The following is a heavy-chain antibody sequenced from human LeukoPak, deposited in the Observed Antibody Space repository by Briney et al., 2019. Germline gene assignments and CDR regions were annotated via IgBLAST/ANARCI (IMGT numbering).Heavy chain of an antibody. J-gene: IGHJ6*03. Sequence: GGSLRLSCAASGFTFSSYGMHWVRQAPGKGLEWVAFIRYDGSNKYYADSVKGRFTISRDNSKNTLYLQMNSLRAEDTAVYYCAKDRKYYDFWSGWNYDYMDVWGKGTTVTVSS. CDR3: AKDRKYYDFWSGWNYDYMDV. D-gene: IGHD3-3*01. CDR1: GFTFSSYG. CDR2: IRYDGSNK. V-gene: IGHV3-30*02.